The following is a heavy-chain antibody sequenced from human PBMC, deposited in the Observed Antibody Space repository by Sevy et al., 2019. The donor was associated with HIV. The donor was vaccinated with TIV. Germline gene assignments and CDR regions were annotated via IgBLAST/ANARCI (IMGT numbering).Heavy chain of an antibody. CDR3: ATXSVGX. CDR2: INQDGNEK. CDR1: GFTFSDSW. Sequence: GGSLRLSCAASGFTFSDSWMHWVRQAPGKGLEWVANINQDGNEKYYVDSVKGRFTISRDNAKNSLYLQMNSLRDDDTAVYYCATXSVGXWGQGTLVTVSS. J-gene: IGHJ4*02. V-gene: IGHV3-7*01.